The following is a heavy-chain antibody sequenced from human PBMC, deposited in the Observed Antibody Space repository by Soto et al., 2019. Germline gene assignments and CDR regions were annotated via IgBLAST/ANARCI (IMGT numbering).Heavy chain of an antibody. CDR2: MNPNSGNT. V-gene: IGHV1-8*01. CDR3: ARAPNIHIVATSTQYYYYYYYMDV. Sequence: GASVKVSCKASGYTFTSYDINWVRQATGQGLEWMGWMNPNSGNTGYAQKFQGRVTMTRNTSISTAYMELSSLRSEDTAVYYCARAPNIHIVATSTQYYYYYYYMDVWGKGTTVTVSS. J-gene: IGHJ6*03. D-gene: IGHD5-12*01. CDR1: GYTFTSYD.